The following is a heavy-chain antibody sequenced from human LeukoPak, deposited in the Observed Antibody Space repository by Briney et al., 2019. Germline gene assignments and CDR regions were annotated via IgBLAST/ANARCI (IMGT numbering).Heavy chain of an antibody. CDR3: ARRLRYYYYYYMDV. V-gene: IGHV4-34*01. CDR2: INHSGST. Sequence: SQTLSLTCAIYGGSFSGYYWSWIRQPPGKGLEWIGEINHSGSTNYNPSLKSRVTISVDTSKNQFSLKLSSVIAADRAVYCCARRLRYYYYYYMDVWGKGTTVTVSS. J-gene: IGHJ6*03. CDR1: GGSFSGYY. D-gene: IGHD5-12*01.